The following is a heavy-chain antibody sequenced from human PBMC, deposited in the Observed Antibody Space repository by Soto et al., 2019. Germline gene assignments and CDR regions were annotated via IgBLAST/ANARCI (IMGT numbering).Heavy chain of an antibody. J-gene: IGHJ6*02. Sequence: GGSLRLSCAASGFTFSSYAMSWVRQAPGKGLEWVSAISGSGGSTYYADSVKGRFTISRDNSKNTLYLQMNSLRAEDTAVYYCAKRPLKQQQRPGQDVWGQGTTVTVSS. CDR2: ISGSGGST. CDR3: AKRPLKQQQRPGQDV. CDR1: GFTFSSYA. D-gene: IGHD6-13*01. V-gene: IGHV3-23*01.